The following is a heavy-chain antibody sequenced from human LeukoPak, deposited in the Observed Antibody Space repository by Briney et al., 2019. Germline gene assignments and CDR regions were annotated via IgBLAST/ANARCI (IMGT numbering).Heavy chain of an antibody. D-gene: IGHD3-22*01. CDR3: AKTHTPYYYDSSGYYRAYYFDY. CDR2: ISGSGGST. V-gene: IGHV3-23*01. Sequence: GGSLRLSCAASGFTFSSYAMSWVRQAPGKGLEWVSAISGSGGSTYYADSVKGRFAISRDNSKNTLYLQMNSLRAEDTAVYYCAKTHTPYYYDSSGYYRAYYFDYWGQGTLVTVSS. CDR1: GFTFSSYA. J-gene: IGHJ4*02.